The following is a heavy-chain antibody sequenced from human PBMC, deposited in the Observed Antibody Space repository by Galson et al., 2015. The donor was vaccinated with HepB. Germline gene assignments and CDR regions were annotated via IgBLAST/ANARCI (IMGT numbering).Heavy chain of an antibody. CDR2: FDPEDGET. Sequence: SVKVSCKVSGYTLTELSMHWVRQAPGKGLEWMGGFDPEDGETIYAQKFQGRVTMTEDTSTDTAYMELSSLRSEDTAVYYCATDLILRDAFDIWGQGTMVTVSS. CDR3: ATDLILRDAFDI. CDR1: GYTLTELS. J-gene: IGHJ3*02. D-gene: IGHD2-8*01. V-gene: IGHV1-24*01.